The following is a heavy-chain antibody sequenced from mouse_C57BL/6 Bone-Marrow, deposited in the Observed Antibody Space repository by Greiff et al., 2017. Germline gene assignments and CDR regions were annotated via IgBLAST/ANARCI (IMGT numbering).Heavy chain of an antibody. Sequence: QVQLQQPGAELVKPGASVKLSCKASGYTFTSYWMHWVKQRPGQGLEWIGMIHPNSGSTNYNEKFKSKATLTVDKSSSTAYMQLSSLTSEDSAVYYCARSTMVTTCLWWYFDVWGTGTTVTVSS. CDR3: ARSTMVTTCLWWYFDV. J-gene: IGHJ1*03. CDR2: IHPNSGST. CDR1: GYTFTSYW. D-gene: IGHD2-2*01. V-gene: IGHV1-64*01.